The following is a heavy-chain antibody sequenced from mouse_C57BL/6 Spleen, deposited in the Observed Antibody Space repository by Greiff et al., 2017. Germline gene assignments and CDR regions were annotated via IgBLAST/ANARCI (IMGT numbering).Heavy chain of an antibody. V-gene: IGHV1-42*01. CDR2: INPSTGGT. CDR3: ARRGGSSRYFDV. D-gene: IGHD1-1*01. Sequence: EVHLVESGPELVKPGASVKISCKASGYSFTGYYMNWVKQSPEKSLEWIGEINPSTGGTTYNQKFKAKATLTVDKSSNTAYMQRKSLTSEDSAVYYGARRGGSSRYFDVWGTGTTVTVSS. CDR1: GYSFTGYY. J-gene: IGHJ1*03.